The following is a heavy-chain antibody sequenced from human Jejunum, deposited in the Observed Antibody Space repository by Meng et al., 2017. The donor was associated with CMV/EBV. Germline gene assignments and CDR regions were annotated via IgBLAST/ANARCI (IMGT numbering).Heavy chain of an antibody. CDR2: ISPYNDNA. J-gene: IGHJ4*02. V-gene: IGHV1-18*01. D-gene: IGHD3-3*01. CDR3: ARVFGVAYFDS. CDR1: GYTFSNYG. Sequence: KASGYTFSNYGFTWVRRAPGQGLEWMGYISPYNDNANYAQKFQGRVAMTRDTSTNTAYMELRSLRADDTAVYYCARVFGVAYFDSWGQGTLVTVSS.